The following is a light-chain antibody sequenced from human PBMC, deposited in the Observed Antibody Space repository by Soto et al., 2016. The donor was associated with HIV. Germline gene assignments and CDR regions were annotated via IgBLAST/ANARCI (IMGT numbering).Light chain of an antibody. V-gene: IGKV1-5*03. CDR1: QSISDW. CDR2: KAS. Sequence: DIQMTQSPSTLSASVRDRVTITRRASQSISDWLAWYQQKPGKAPKVLIYKASNLESGVPSRFSGSGSGTDFTLTISSLQPEDFAIYYCQQYNSYPLAFGGGTKVEMK. J-gene: IGKJ4*01. CDR3: QQYNSYPLA.